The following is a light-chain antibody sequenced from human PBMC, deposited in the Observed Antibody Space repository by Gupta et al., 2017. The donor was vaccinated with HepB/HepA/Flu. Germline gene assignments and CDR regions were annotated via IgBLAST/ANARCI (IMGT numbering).Light chain of an antibody. CDR2: AAS. CDR3: QKYNRAPLT. V-gene: IGKV1-27*01. CDR1: QGISNY. J-gene: IGKJ4*01. Sequence: DIQMTQSPSSLSASVGDRVTITCRASQGISNYLAWYQQKPGKVPKLLIYAASTLQSGVPSRFSGSGSGTECTLTISSLQPEDGATYYCQKYNRAPLTCGGGTKVEIK.